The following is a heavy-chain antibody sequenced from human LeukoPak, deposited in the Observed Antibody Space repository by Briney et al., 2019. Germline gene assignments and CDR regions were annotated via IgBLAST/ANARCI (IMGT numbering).Heavy chain of an antibody. D-gene: IGHD3-22*01. CDR2: ISYDGSNK. CDR3: ARELPYYYDSSGYPDFDY. V-gene: IGHV3-30*03. CDR1: GFTFSSYG. Sequence: GRSLRLSCAASGFTFSSYGMHWVRQAPGKGLEWVAVISYDGSNKYYADSVKGRFTISRDNSKNTLYLQMNSLRAEDTAVYYCARELPYYYDSSGYPDFDYWGQGTLVTVSS. J-gene: IGHJ4*02.